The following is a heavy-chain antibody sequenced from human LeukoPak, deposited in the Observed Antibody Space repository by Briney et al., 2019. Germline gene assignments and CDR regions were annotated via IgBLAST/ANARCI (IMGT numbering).Heavy chain of an antibody. V-gene: IGHV4-34*01. Sequence: SETLSLTCAVYGGSFSGYYWSWIRQPPGKGLEWIGEINHSGSTNYNPSLKSRVTISVDTSKNQFSLTLSSVTAADTAVYYCARGRGSYYGGGSWFDPWGQGTLVTVSS. CDR3: ARGRGSYYGGGSWFDP. CDR1: GGSFSGYY. D-gene: IGHD1-26*01. J-gene: IGHJ5*02. CDR2: INHSGST.